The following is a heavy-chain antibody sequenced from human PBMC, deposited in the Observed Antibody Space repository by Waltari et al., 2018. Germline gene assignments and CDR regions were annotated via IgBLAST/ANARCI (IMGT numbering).Heavy chain of an antibody. CDR2: IYYSGST. CDR3: ARRRDGDYNY. V-gene: IGHV4-39*07. D-gene: IGHD4-17*01. Sequence: QLQLQESGPGLVKPSETLSLTCTVSGGSISSSSYYWGWIRQPPGKGLEWIGSIYYSGSTYSNPSLKSRVTISVDTSKNQFSLKLSSVTAADTAVYYCARRRDGDYNYWGQGTLVTVSS. J-gene: IGHJ4*02. CDR1: GGSISSSSYY.